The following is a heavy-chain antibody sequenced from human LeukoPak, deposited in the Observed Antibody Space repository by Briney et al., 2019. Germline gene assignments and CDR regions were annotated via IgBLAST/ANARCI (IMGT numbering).Heavy chain of an antibody. V-gene: IGHV3-21*01. Sequence: GGSLRLSCAASGFTFSSYSMNWVRQAPGKWLEWVSSISSSSSYIYYADSVKGRFTISRDNAKNSLYLQMNSLRAEDTAVYYCAREKYDFWSGNESDYWGQGTLVTVSS. CDR3: AREKYDFWSGNESDY. J-gene: IGHJ4*02. CDR1: GFTFSSYS. CDR2: ISSSSSYI. D-gene: IGHD3-3*01.